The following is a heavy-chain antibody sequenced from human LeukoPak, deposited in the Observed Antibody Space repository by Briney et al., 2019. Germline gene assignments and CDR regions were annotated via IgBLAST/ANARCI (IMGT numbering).Heavy chain of an antibody. Sequence: PGGSLRPSCAASGFTFNNYAMNWGRQAPGKGLEWVAAVTGPADTTYYADSVKGGFTISRDSFKDTVYLQMNRLGADATALYYCAKGAAIDHWGQGTLVTVSS. V-gene: IGHV3-23*01. CDR2: VTGPADTT. CDR1: GFTFNNYA. D-gene: IGHD5-24*01. J-gene: IGHJ4*02. CDR3: AKGAAIDH.